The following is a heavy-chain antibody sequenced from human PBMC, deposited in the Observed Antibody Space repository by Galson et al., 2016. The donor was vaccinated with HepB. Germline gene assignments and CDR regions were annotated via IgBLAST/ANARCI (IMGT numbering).Heavy chain of an antibody. Sequence: SVKVSCKASGGTFSNYAISWVRQAPGQGLEWMGGIIPIFGTANYAQKFQGRVTITADESTSTAYMELSSLRSEDTAVYYCAQPRTTVTTLYYYYGMDGWGQGTTVTVSS. CDR1: GGTFSNYA. J-gene: IGHJ6*02. CDR2: IIPIFGTA. D-gene: IGHD4-17*01. CDR3: AQPRTTVTTLYYYYGMDG. V-gene: IGHV1-69*13.